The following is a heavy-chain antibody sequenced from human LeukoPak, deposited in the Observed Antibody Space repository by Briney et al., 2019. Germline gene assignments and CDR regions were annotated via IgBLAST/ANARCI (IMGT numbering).Heavy chain of an antibody. CDR1: GFNVNNAW. V-gene: IGHV3-15*07. CDR3: YTSITDY. CDR2: IRSKIDGGAT. J-gene: IGHJ4*02. Sequence: GGSLRLSCAASGFNVNNAWMSWVRQAPGKGLEWVGRIRSKIDGGATDYAAPVKGRFTISRDDSKNTLYLQINSPKTEDTAMYYCYTSITDYWGQGTLVTVSS. D-gene: IGHD2-21*01.